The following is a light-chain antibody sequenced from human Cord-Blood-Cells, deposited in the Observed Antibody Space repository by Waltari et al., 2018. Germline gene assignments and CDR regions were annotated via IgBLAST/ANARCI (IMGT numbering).Light chain of an antibody. V-gene: IGLV3-1*01. CDR1: NLGDKY. CDR2: QDS. Sequence: SYELTQPPSVSVSPGQTASITCSGDNLGDKYACWYQQKPGQSPVLVIYQDSKRPSGIPGRFSGSNAGNTATLTISGTQAMDEADYYCQAWDSSTWVFGGGTKLTVL. J-gene: IGLJ3*02. CDR3: QAWDSSTWV.